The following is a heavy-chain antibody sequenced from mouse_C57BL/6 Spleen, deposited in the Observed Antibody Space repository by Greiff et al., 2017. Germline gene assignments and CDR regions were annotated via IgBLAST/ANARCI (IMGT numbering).Heavy chain of an antibody. V-gene: IGHV1-61*01. J-gene: IGHJ1*03. CDR1: GYTFTSYW. CDR2: IYPSDSET. Sequence: QVQLQQPGAELVRPGSSVKLSCKASGYTFTSYWMDWVKQRPGQGLEWIGNIYPSDSETHYNQKFKDKATLTVDKSSSTAYMQLSSLTSEDSAVYYCARDWDEGYWYFDGWGTGTTVTVSS. D-gene: IGHD4-1*01. CDR3: ARDWDEGYWYFDG.